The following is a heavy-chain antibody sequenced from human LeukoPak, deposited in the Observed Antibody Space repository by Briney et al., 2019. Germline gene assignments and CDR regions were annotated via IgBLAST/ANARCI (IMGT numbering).Heavy chain of an antibody. Sequence: ASVKVSSEASGDTFTRYDINWVRQATGQGGEWMGWMNANSSNTGYAQKFRGRVTMTRNTSISTAYMELSSLRSEDTAVYYCARIAAEDIFDYWGQGTLVTVSS. CDR1: GDTFTRYD. CDR3: ARIAAEDIFDY. CDR2: MNANSSNT. D-gene: IGHD6-13*01. V-gene: IGHV1-8*01. J-gene: IGHJ4*02.